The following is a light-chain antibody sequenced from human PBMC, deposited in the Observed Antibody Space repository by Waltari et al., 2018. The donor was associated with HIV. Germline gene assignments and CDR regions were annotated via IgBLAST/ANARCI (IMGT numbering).Light chain of an antibody. CDR2: DNT. V-gene: IGLV1-40*02. J-gene: IGLJ2*01. CDR3: AAWADSLSAVV. Sequence: QSVLTQPPSVSGAAGQTVTISCSGDNSNIGAPYSVHWYRQFPGTAPQVLIHDNTVRASGVPDRFSGSKSGTSASLAISGLRSEDEADYYCAAWADSLSAVVFGGGTKLTVL. CDR1: NSNIGAPYS.